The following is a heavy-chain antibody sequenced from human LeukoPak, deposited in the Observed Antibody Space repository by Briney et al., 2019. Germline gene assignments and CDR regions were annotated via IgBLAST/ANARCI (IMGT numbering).Heavy chain of an antibody. D-gene: IGHD3-22*01. V-gene: IGHV5-51*01. J-gene: IGHJ3*02. CDR2: IYPGDSDT. CDR1: GYSFTSYW. CDR3: ARHALGYDSSGYYYGDAFDI. Sequence: GESLKISCKGSGYSFTSYWIGWVRQMPGKGLEWMGIIYPGDSDTRYSPSFQGQVTISADKSISTAYLQWSSLKASDTAMYYCARHALGYDSSGYYYGDAFDIWGQGTMVTVSS.